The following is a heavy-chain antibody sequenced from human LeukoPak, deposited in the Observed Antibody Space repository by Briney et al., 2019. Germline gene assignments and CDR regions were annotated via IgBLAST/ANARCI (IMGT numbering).Heavy chain of an antibody. CDR1: GFTFSSYA. CDR3: AKDGLRELWPVGH. J-gene: IGHJ4*02. V-gene: IGHV3-23*01. D-gene: IGHD3-16*01. Sequence: AGGSLRLSCAASGFTFSSYAMSWVRQAPGKGLEWVSAISGSGGSTYYADPVKGRFTISRDNSKNTLYPQMNSLRAEDTAVYYCAKDGLRELWPVGHWGQGTLVTVSS. CDR2: ISGSGGST.